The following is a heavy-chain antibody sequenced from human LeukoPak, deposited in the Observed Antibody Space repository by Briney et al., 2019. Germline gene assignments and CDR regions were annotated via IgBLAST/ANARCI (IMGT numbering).Heavy chain of an antibody. CDR2: ISSSSSYI. V-gene: IGHV3-21*01. CDR3: ARAGIAETYGMDV. Sequence: PGGSLRLSCAASGFTFSSYSMTWVRQAPGKGLEWVSSISSSSSYIYYADSVKGRFTISRDNAKNSLYLQMNSLRAEDTAVYYCARAGIAETYGMDVWGQGTTVTVSS. J-gene: IGHJ6*02. CDR1: GFTFSSYS. D-gene: IGHD6-13*01.